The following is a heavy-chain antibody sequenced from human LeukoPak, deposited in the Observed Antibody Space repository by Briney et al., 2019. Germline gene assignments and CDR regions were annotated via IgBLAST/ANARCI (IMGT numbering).Heavy chain of an antibody. Sequence: PSETLSLTCTVSGDSISSYYWSWIRQPPGKGLEWIGYIYYSGSTNYNPSLKSRVTISVDTSKNQFPLKLSSVTAADTAVYYCATVAVVAATDAFDIWGQGTMVTVSS. CDR1: GDSISSYY. D-gene: IGHD2-15*01. CDR3: ATVAVVAATDAFDI. CDR2: IYYSGST. V-gene: IGHV4-59*01. J-gene: IGHJ3*02.